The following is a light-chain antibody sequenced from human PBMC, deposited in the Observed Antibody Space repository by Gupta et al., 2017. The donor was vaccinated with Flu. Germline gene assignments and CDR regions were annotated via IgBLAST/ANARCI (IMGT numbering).Light chain of an antibody. CDR3: RQDLQTWT. V-gene: IGKV2-28*01. Sequence: DIVMTHSPLSLPVTHGEPASTSCRSSQSLLHSNGYNYLDWYLQKPGQSPQLMIYWGSQRASGVTDRFSGSGEDKDFTLKSSRGEDEDGGVYYGRQDLQTWTFGQGTKVEIK. CDR2: WGS. CDR1: QSLLHSNGYNY. J-gene: IGKJ1*01.